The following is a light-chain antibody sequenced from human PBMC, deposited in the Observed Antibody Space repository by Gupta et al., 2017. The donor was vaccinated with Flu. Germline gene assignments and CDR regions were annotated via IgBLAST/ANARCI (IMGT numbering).Light chain of an antibody. J-gene: IGLJ1*01. V-gene: IGLV2-8*01. CDR2: EVD. CDR1: SSDLSGYNY. Sequence: QSALTQPPSASGSPGQSVTISCSGTSSDLSGYNYVSWYQQHPGKAPKLIIYEVDKRPSGVPDRFSGSKSGTTASLTVSGLQAEDEADYYCTSYAGNNYYALGTGTKVTVL. CDR3: TSYAGNNYYA.